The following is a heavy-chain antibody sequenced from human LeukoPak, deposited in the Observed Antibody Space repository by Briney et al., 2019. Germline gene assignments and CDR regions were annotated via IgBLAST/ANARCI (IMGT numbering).Heavy chain of an antibody. D-gene: IGHD2-15*01. V-gene: IGHV3-23*01. J-gene: IGHJ4*02. CDR1: GFTFTSYA. CDR2: ISGSGGNT. Sequence: GGSLRLSCAPSGFTFTSYAMSWVRQAPGKGLEWVSTISGSGGNTDYADSVKGRFTISRDNSKNTLYLQMNSLRAEDTAVYYCAKAGYCSGGSCYSVDYWGQGTLVTVSS. CDR3: AKAGYCSGGSCYSVDY.